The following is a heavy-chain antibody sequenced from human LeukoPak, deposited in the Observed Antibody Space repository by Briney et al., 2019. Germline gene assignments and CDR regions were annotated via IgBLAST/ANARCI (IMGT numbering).Heavy chain of an antibody. Sequence: SETLSLTCTVSGGSVNSGGYYWTWIRQHPGKGLEWLVYIYYSGRTYYNPSLKSRITISLATSKNQFSLNLTSVSAADTAFYLCARSSDYGDYDWGQGTLITVSS. CDR2: IYYSGRT. CDR3: ARSSDYGDYD. CDR1: GGSVNSGGYY. J-gene: IGHJ4*02. D-gene: IGHD4-17*01. V-gene: IGHV4-31*03.